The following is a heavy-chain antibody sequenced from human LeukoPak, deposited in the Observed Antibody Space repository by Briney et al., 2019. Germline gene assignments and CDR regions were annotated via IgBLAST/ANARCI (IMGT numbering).Heavy chain of an antibody. CDR3: ARGMPYGSGSSSSFDY. Sequence: ASVKVSCKASGYTFTSYDINWVRQATGQGLEWMGWMNPNSGNIGYAQKFQGRVTMTRNTSISTAYMELSSLRSEDTAVYYCARGMPYGSGSSSSFDYWGQGTLVTVSS. J-gene: IGHJ4*02. V-gene: IGHV1-8*01. CDR2: MNPNSGNI. D-gene: IGHD3-10*01. CDR1: GYTFTSYD.